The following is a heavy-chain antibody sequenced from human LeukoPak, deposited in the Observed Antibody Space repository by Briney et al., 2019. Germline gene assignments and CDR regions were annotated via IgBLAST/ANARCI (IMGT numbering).Heavy chain of an antibody. CDR1: GGSFSGYY. CDR3: ARDLVPDV. Sequence: SETLSLTCAVYGGSFSGYYWSWIRQPPGKGLEWIGEINHSGSTNYNPSLKSRVTISVDTSKNQFSLKLSSVTAADTAVYYCARDLVPDVWGQGTTVTVSS. D-gene: IGHD2-8*02. J-gene: IGHJ6*02. CDR2: INHSGST. V-gene: IGHV4-34*01.